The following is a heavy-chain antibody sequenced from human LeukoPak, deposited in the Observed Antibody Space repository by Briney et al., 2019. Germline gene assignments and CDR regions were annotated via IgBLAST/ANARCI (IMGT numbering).Heavy chain of an antibody. J-gene: IGHJ3*02. CDR2: ISWDGGST. CDR3: AADAFDI. V-gene: IGHV3-43*01. CDR1: GFTFDDYT. Sequence: GGSLRLSCAASGFTFDDYTMHWGRQAPGKGLEWVSLISWDGGSTYYADSVKGRFTISRDNSKNSLYLQMNSLRTEDTALYYCAADAFDIWGQGTMVTVSS.